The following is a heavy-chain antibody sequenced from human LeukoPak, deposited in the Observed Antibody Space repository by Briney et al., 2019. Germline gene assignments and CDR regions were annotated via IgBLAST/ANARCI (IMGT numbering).Heavy chain of an antibody. J-gene: IGHJ4*02. CDR3: ARVHSWGSEYYFDY. D-gene: IGHD7-27*01. CDR2: ITSSGGST. V-gene: IGHV3-23*01. Sequence: GGSLRLSCAASGFTFSSHAMSWVRQAPGKGLEWVSVITSSGGSTYYADSVKGRFTISRDNSKNTLYLEMNSLRAEDTAVYYCARVHSWGSEYYFDYWGQGTLVTVSS. CDR1: GFTFSSHA.